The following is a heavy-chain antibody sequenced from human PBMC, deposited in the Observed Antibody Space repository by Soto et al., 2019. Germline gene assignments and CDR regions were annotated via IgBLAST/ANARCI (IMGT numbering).Heavy chain of an antibody. CDR2: ISSSSYI. D-gene: IGHD1-26*01. J-gene: IGHJ4*02. CDR1: GFTFSSYS. CDR3: ARDSWELLCFDY. Sequence: EVQLVESGGGLVKPGGSLRLSCAASGFTFSSYSMNWVRQAPGKGLEWVSSISSSSYIYYSDAVKGRFTISRDNAKNSLYLQMNSLRAEDTAVYYCARDSWELLCFDYWGQGTLVTVSS. V-gene: IGHV3-21*01.